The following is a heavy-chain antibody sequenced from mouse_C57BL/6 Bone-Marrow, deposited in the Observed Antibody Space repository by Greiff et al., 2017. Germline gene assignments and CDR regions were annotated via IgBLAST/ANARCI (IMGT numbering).Heavy chain of an antibody. J-gene: IGHJ4*01. CDR1: GFNIKDDY. CDR2: IDPENGDT. D-gene: IGHD1-1*01. V-gene: IGHV14-4*01. CDR3: TSITTVAYYAMDY. Sequence: DVQLQQSGAELVRPGASVKLSCTASGFNIKDDYMHWVKQRPEQGLEWIGWIDPENGDTEYASKFQGKATITADTSYNTAYLQLSSLTSEDTAVYYCTSITTVAYYAMDYWGQGTSVTVSS.